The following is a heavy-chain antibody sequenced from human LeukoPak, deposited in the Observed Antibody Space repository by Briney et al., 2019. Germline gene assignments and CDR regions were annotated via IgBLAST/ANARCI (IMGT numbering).Heavy chain of an antibody. V-gene: IGHV3-23*01. CDR1: GFVFNYYA. CDR3: ASAAPNAFDI. CDR2: ISGGGHST. J-gene: IGHJ3*02. D-gene: IGHD6-25*01. Sequence: GGSLRRSCAASGFVFNYYAMNWVRRAPGKGLEWVSAISGGGHSTYYADSVKGRFTISRDNSKNTLYLQMNSLRAEDTAVYYCASAAPNAFDIWGQGTMVTVSS.